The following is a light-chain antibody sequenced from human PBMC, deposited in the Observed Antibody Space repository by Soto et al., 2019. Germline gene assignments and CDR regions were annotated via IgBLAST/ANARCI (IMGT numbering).Light chain of an antibody. V-gene: IGKV3-20*01. CDR2: GAS. CDR3: QQYDNSPWT. J-gene: IGKJ1*01. Sequence: ESVLTPSPGTLSLSPGSRATLSYRSSQSVSNNYLAWYQQKPGQAPRLLIYGASSRATGIPDRFSGSGSGTDFTLSISRLEPEDFAVYYCQQYDNSPWTFGQGTKV. CDR1: QSVSNNY.